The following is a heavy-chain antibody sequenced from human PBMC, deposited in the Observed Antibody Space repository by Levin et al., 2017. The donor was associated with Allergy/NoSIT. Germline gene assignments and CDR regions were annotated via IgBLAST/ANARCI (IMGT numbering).Heavy chain of an antibody. CDR2: IKQDGSEK. D-gene: IGHD6-13*01. J-gene: IGHJ4*02. CDR1: GFTFSSYW. CDR3: ASPGSSWYSIDVHFDY. Sequence: GGSLRLSCAASGFTFSSYWMSWVRQAPGKGLEWVANIKQDGSEKYYVDSVKGRFTISRDNAKNSLYLQMNSLRAEDTAVYYCASPGSSWYSIDVHFDYWGQGTLVTVSS. V-gene: IGHV3-7*01.